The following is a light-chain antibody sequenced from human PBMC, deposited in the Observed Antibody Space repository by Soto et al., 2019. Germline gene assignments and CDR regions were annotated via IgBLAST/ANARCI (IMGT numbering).Light chain of an antibody. CDR2: WAS. J-gene: IGKJ1*01. Sequence: DIVMTQSPDSLAVSLGERATINCKSSQSVLYSSNNKNYLAWYQQKLGQPPKLLIYWASTRESGVPDRFSGSGSGTDFTLTISSRQAEDVAVYYCQQYYSTPAWTFGQGTKVEIK. CDR3: QQYYSTPAWT. V-gene: IGKV4-1*01. CDR1: QSVLYSSNNKNY.